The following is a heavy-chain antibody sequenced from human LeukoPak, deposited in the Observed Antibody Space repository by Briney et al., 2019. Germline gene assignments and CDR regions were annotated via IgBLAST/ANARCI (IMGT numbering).Heavy chain of an antibody. Sequence: GGSLRLSCAASGFTVSSNYMSWVRQAPGKGLEWVSVLYSGGNTYYTDSVKGRFAISRDYSRNTVYLQMNSLRAEDTAVYYCARESGFGELFPYAFDIWGQGTVVTVSS. CDR2: LYSGGNT. CDR3: ARESGFGELFPYAFDI. V-gene: IGHV3-53*01. D-gene: IGHD3-10*01. J-gene: IGHJ3*02. CDR1: GFTVSSNY.